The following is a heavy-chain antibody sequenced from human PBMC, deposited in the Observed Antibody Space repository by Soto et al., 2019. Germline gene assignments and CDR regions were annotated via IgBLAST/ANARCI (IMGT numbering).Heavy chain of an antibody. CDR2: ITHNSGYA. Sequence: EVQLLESGGGWMQPGGSLTLSCSASGFPFDLYLMHWVRQVPGKELEWVSLITHNSGYAYYTDSVKGRFTISRDNSKNTLYLQMNSRRAEDTAVYYCTKDQSRNLNHGDYYYYGMDLWGPGAPVTVSS. V-gene: IGHV3-23*01. CDR3: TKDQSRNLNHGDYYYYGMDL. CDR1: GFPFDLYL. D-gene: IGHD3-3*01. J-gene: IGHJ6*02.